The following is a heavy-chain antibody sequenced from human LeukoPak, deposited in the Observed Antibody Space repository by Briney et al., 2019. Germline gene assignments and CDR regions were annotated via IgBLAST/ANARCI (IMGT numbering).Heavy chain of an antibody. J-gene: IGHJ5*02. Sequence: GGSLRLSCAASGFTFSSYTMNWVRQAPGKGLEWVAVISYDGSNKYYADSVKGRSTISRDNSKNTLYLQMNSLRVEDTAVYYCARELNGAFDPWGQGTLVTVSS. CDR3: ARELNGAFDP. CDR1: GFTFSSYT. D-gene: IGHD1-1*01. V-gene: IGHV3-30*03. CDR2: ISYDGSNK.